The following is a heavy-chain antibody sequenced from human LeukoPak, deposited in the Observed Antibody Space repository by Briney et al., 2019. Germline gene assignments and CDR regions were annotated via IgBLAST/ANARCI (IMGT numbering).Heavy chain of an antibody. Sequence: PSETLSLTCAVYGGSFSGYYWSWIRQPPGKGLEWIGEINHSGSTNYNPSLKSRVTISVDTSKNQFSLKLSSVTAADTAVYYCARERGDGSGSYHEGHWGQGTLVTVSP. CDR1: GGSFSGYY. J-gene: IGHJ4*02. V-gene: IGHV4-34*01. CDR3: ARERGDGSGSYHEGH. CDR2: INHSGST. D-gene: IGHD3-10*01.